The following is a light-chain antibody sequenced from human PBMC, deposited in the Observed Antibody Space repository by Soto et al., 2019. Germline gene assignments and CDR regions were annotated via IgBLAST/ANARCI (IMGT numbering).Light chain of an antibody. CDR1: SNGVGGYNF. Sequence: QSVLTQPRSVSGSPGQSVTISCTGTSNGVGGYNFVSWYQQHPGKVPKLFIYDVSRRPSGVPDRFSGSKSGNTASLTISGLQAEDEADYYCSSYAGSYTLVFGGGTKVTVL. CDR2: DVS. V-gene: IGLV2-11*01. CDR3: SSYAGSYTLV. J-gene: IGLJ2*01.